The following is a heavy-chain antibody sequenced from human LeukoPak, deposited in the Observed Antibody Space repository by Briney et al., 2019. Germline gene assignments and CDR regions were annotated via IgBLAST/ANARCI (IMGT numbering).Heavy chain of an antibody. CDR3: AKSGLNRFDY. Sequence: GGSLRLSCAASGFTFSIAWMGWVRQAPGKGLEWVSGISGSGGSGSTYYADSVKGRFTISRDNSKNTLYLQMNSLRAEDTAVYYCAKSGLNRFDYWGQGTLVTVSS. D-gene: IGHD2-15*01. CDR1: GFTFSIAW. J-gene: IGHJ4*02. CDR2: ISGSGGSGST. V-gene: IGHV3-23*01.